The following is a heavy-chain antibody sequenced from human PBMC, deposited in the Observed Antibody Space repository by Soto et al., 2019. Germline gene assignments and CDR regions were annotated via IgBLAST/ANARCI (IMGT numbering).Heavy chain of an antibody. J-gene: IGHJ4*02. V-gene: IGHV3-15*01. CDR2: IKSRTDIGTT. Sequence: GGSLRLSCAASGFTFSQAWMTWVRQAPGRGLEWVGRIKSRTDIGTTEYAAPVKGRFTISGDDSKNTLYLQMNSLKIEDTAMYYCTTGLHNSGGADHWGQGTLVTVS. CDR1: GFTFSQAW. D-gene: IGHD3-10*01. CDR3: TTGLHNSGGADH.